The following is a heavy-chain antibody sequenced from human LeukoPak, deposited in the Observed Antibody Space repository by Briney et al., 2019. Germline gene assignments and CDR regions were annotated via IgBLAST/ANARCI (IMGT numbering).Heavy chain of an antibody. Sequence: ASETLSLTCTVSGDSISSGDYYWGWIRQPPGKGLEWIGSIYHSGSTYYNPSLKSRLTISVDTSKNQFSLKLTSVTAADTAVYYCATLPYGGINGGDYWGQGTLVTVSS. CDR1: GDSISSGDYY. J-gene: IGHJ4*02. CDR2: IYHSGST. V-gene: IGHV4-38-2*02. D-gene: IGHD4-23*01. CDR3: ATLPYGGINGGDY.